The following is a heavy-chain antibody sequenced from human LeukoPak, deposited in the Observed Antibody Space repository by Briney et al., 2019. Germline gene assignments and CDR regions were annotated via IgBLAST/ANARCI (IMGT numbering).Heavy chain of an antibody. CDR1: GYTFTSYY. Sequence: GASVKVSCKASGYTFTSYYMHWVRQAPGQGLEWMGIINPSGGSTSYAQRFQGRVTMTRDTSTSTVYMELSSLRSEDTAVYYCARARGIVGAKGRWPFDYRGQGTLVTVSS. J-gene: IGHJ4*02. CDR3: ARARGIVGAKGRWPFDY. D-gene: IGHD1-26*01. CDR2: INPSGGST. V-gene: IGHV1-46*01.